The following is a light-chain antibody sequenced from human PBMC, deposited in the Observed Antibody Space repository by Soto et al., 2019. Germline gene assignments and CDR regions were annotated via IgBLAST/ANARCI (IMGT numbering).Light chain of an antibody. CDR1: QDMNSY. V-gene: IGKV1D-16*01. CDR3: QQYNIYPLT. CDR2: AAS. Sequence: DVPMTQSPSSLSASVGDRVTITCRASQDMNSYLAWYQQKPGNAPKSLIYAASSLQTGVPSRFSGSESGTDFTLTINNLQPEDSATYYCQQYNIYPLTFGGGTKVEIK. J-gene: IGKJ4*01.